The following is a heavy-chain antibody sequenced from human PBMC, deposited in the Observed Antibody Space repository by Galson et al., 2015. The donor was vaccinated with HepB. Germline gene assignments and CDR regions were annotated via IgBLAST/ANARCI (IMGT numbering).Heavy chain of an antibody. CDR2: IDYSGST. D-gene: IGHD3-10*01. J-gene: IGHJ5*02. Sequence: LSLTCTVSGGSISSSSYYWGWIRQPPGKGLEWIGSIDYSGSTYYNPSLKSRVTISVDTSKNQFSLKLSSATAADTAVYYCARDGTALLWFGESAWFDPWGQGTLVTVSS. V-gene: IGHV4-39*07. CDR3: ARDGTALLWFGESAWFDP. CDR1: GGSISSSSYY.